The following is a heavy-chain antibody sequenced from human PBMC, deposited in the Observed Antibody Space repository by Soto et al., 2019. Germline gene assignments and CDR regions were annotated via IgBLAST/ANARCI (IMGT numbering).Heavy chain of an antibody. D-gene: IGHD1-1*01. CDR3: TTDRNERNWNEFDY. CDR1: GFTFSNAW. V-gene: IGHV3-15*07. Sequence: PGGSLRLSCAASGFTFSNAWMNWVRQAPGKGLEWVGRIKSRTDGGTTDYAAPVKGRFTISRDDSKNTLYLQMNSLKTEDTAVYYCTTDRNERNWNEFDYWGQGTLVTVSS. J-gene: IGHJ4*02. CDR2: IKSRTDGGTT.